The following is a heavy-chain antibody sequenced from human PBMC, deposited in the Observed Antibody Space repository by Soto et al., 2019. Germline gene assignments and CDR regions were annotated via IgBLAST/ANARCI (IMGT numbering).Heavy chain of an antibody. Sequence: QVQLVESGGGVVQPGTSLRLSCVGSGFTFRSYVIHWVRQAPGKGLEWVALTSYDGSNTFYGDSVKGRFTSSRDNSRNTVELQIDSLTLEDTSLYYCARLGTAGRLHVWRHGTVVSVSS. CDR3: ARLGTAGRLHV. J-gene: IGHJ4*01. D-gene: IGHD3-10*01. CDR2: TSYDGSNT. CDR1: GFTFRSYV. V-gene: IGHV3-33*05.